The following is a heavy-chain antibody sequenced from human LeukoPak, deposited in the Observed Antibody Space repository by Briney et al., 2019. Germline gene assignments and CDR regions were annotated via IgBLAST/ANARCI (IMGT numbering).Heavy chain of an antibody. D-gene: IGHD6-19*01. CDR1: GASISSYY. J-gene: IGHJ5*02. CDR2: IYYDGST. Sequence: SETLSLTCTVSGASISSYYWIWIRQPQGKGLEWIGHIYYDGSTNYNPFLKSRVTISVGTSKNQFSLNLSSVTAADTAVYYCARGAVAGKMSWFDPWGQGTLVTVSS. CDR3: ARGAVAGKMSWFDP. V-gene: IGHV4-59*01.